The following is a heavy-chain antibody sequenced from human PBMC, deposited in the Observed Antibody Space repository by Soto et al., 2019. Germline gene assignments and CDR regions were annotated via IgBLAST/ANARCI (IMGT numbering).Heavy chain of an antibody. CDR2: ISYDGSNK. CDR3: AKDQGYVVVPAAMLGYYYYGMDV. D-gene: IGHD2-2*01. CDR1: GFTFSSYG. J-gene: IGHJ6*02. V-gene: IGHV3-30*18. Sequence: GGSLRLSCAASGFTFSSYGMHWVRQAPGKGLEWVAVISYDGSNKYYADSVKGRFTISRDNSKNTLYLQMNSLRAEDTAVYYCAKDQGYVVVPAAMLGYYYYGMDVWGQGTTVTVSS.